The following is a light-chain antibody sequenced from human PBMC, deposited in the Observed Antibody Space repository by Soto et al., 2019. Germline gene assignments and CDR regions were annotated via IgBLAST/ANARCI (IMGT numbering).Light chain of an antibody. J-gene: IGKJ1*01. CDR1: QSVSSSY. Sequence: EIVLTRSPGTLSLSPGERATLSCRASQSVSSSYLAWYQQKPGQAPRLLIYDASSRATDIPDRFSGSGSGTDFTLTISRLEPEDFAVYYCQQYGRSRTFGQGTKVEVK. V-gene: IGKV3-20*01. CDR3: QQYGRSRT. CDR2: DAS.